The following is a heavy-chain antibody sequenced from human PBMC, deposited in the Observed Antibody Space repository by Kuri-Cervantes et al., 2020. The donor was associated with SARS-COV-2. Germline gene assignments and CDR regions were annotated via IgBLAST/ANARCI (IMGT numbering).Heavy chain of an antibody. CDR1: GYTFSNYG. Sequence: ASVKVSCKASGYTFSNYGFSWVRQAPGQGLEWMGWVSSYTGNTDYALKFLGRITMTADKSTTTADLELRSLRSDDTAVYYCARVNWDVPFTTLDYWGQGTRVTVSS. D-gene: IGHD1-1*01. J-gene: IGHJ4*02. CDR3: ARVNWDVPFTTLDY. CDR2: VSSYTGNT. V-gene: IGHV1-18*04.